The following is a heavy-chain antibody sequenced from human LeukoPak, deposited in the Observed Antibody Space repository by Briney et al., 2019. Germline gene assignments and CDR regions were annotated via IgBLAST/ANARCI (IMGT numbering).Heavy chain of an antibody. CDR2: IKEDGSEK. D-gene: IGHD4-17*01. CDR3: ATDQDHGYFRH. V-gene: IGHV3-7*01. J-gene: IGHJ1*01. Sequence: GGSLRLSCVVSGFRFSSYWMSWVRQAPGREPEWVANIKEDGSEKYYEDSVRGRVTISRDNAKNTLFLDMNSLRAEDTAVFYCATDQDHGYFRHWGQGSLVTVSS. CDR1: GFRFSSYW.